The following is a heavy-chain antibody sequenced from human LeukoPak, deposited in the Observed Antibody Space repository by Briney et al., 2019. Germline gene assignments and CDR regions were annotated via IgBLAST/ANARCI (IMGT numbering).Heavy chain of an antibody. J-gene: IGHJ3*02. Sequence: ASVKVSCKASGYTFTGYYMHWVRQAPGQGLEWMGWINPNSGGTNYAQKFQGRVTMTRDTSISTAYMELSRLRSDDTAVYYCARVSNWNVYDAFDIWGQGTMVTVSS. CDR1: GYTFTGYY. CDR2: INPNSGGT. D-gene: IGHD1-1*01. V-gene: IGHV1-2*02. CDR3: ARVSNWNVYDAFDI.